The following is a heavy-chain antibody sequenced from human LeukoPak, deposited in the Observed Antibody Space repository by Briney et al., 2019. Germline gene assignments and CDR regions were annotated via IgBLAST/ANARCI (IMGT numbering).Heavy chain of an antibody. J-gene: IGHJ4*02. D-gene: IGHD1-26*01. CDR1: GGSISSSSYY. Sequence: SETLSLTCTVSGGSISSSSYYWGWIRQPPGKGLEWIGSIYYSGSTYYNPSLKSRVTISVDTSKNQFSLKLSSVTAADTAVYYCARDPPLSGTPTYYFDYWGQGTLVTVS. CDR2: IYYSGST. CDR3: ARDPPLSGTPTYYFDY. V-gene: IGHV4-39*07.